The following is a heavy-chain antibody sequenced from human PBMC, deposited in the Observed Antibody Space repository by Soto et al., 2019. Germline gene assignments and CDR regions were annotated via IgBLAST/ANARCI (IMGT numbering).Heavy chain of an antibody. V-gene: IGHV3-48*01. CDR2: ISSGSSTI. J-gene: IGHJ4*02. CDR3: ARAYSSSWRDFDY. CDR1: GFTFSSSS. D-gene: IGHD6-13*01. Sequence: GESLKISCAASGFTFSSSSMNWVRQAPGKGLEWLSYISSGSSTIYYADSVRGRFTISRDNAKNSLYLQMNSLRAEDTAVYYCARAYSSSWRDFDYWGQGTLVTVSS.